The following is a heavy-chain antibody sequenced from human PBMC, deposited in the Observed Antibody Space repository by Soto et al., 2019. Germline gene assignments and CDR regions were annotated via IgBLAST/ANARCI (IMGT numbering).Heavy chain of an antibody. CDR3: ALWGPRGYDYLGEFDY. CDR1: GFTFSSYG. D-gene: IGHD5-12*01. Sequence: GGSLRLSCAASGFTFSSYGMHWVRQAPGKGLEWVAVISYDGSNKYYADSVKGRFTISRDNSKNTLYLQMNSLRAEDTAVYYCALWGPRGYDYLGEFDYWGQGTLVTVSS. CDR2: ISYDGSNK. V-gene: IGHV3-30*03. J-gene: IGHJ4*02.